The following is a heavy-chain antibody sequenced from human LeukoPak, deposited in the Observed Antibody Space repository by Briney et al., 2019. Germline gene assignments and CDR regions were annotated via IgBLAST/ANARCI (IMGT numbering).Heavy chain of an antibody. CDR2: ISGSGGST. Sequence: GGSLRLSCAASEFTFSSYAMSWVRQAPGKGLEWVSGISGSGGSTYYADSVKGRFTISRDNSKNTLYLQMNSLRAEDTAVYYCAKDARGVSSSFSLDYWGQGTLVTVSS. D-gene: IGHD6-6*01. V-gene: IGHV3-23*01. CDR3: AKDARGVSSSFSLDY. J-gene: IGHJ4*02. CDR1: EFTFSSYA.